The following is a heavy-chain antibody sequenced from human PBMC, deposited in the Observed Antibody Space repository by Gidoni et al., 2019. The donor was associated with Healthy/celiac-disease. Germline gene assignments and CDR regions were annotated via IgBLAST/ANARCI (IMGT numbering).Heavy chain of an antibody. CDR1: GFTFRSYA. Sequence: EVQLLESGGGLVQPGGSLRLSCAASGFTFRSYAMSWVRQAPGKGLEWVSAISGSGGSTYYADSVKGRFTISRDNSKNTLYLQMNSLRAEDTAVYYCAKVGDYDFWSGFRWFDPWGQGTLVTVSS. V-gene: IGHV3-23*01. J-gene: IGHJ5*02. CDR3: AKVGDYDFWSGFRWFDP. CDR2: ISGSGGST. D-gene: IGHD3-3*01.